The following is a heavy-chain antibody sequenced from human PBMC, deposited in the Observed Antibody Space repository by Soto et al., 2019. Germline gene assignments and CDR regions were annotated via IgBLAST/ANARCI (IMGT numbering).Heavy chain of an antibody. CDR2: ISAYNGNT. CDR3: ARDNVVVVAAGFDY. J-gene: IGHJ4*02. D-gene: IGHD2-15*01. CDR1: GYTFTSYG. V-gene: IGHV1-18*01. Sequence: PSVKVSCKASGYTFTSYGISWVRQAPGQGLEWMGWISAYNGNTNYAQKLQGRVTMTTDTSTSTAYMELRSLRSDDTAVYYCARDNVVVVAAGFDYWGQGTLVTVSS.